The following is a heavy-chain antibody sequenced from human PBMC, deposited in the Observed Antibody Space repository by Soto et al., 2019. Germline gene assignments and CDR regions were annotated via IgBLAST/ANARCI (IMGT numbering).Heavy chain of an antibody. CDR1: GGSFSGYY. CDR2: IYYSGTT. D-gene: IGHD2-2*01. Sequence: SETLSLTCAVYGGSFSGYYWIWIRQSPGKGLEWIGYIYYSGTTTYNPSLQSRLTISIDTSKNQFSLKLSSVTAADTAVYYCARFGCGTASCYPLDYWGQGTLVTVSS. V-gene: IGHV4-59*08. J-gene: IGHJ4*02. CDR3: ARFGCGTASCYPLDY.